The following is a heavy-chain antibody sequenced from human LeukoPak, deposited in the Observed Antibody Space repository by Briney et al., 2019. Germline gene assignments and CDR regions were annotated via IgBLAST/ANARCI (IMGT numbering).Heavy chain of an antibody. V-gene: IGHV4-59*11. J-gene: IGHJ4*02. CDR3: ARSYNSGSYYPYYFDF. CDR2: IYYTGST. D-gene: IGHD3-10*01. Sequence: PSETLSLTCTVSAGSISSHFWSWVRQPPGKGLEWIGSIYYTGSTNYNPSLKSRIAMSVDTSKNQFPLKLSPVTPADTAVYFCARSYNSGSYYPYYFDFWGQGTLLTVSS. CDR1: AGSISSHF.